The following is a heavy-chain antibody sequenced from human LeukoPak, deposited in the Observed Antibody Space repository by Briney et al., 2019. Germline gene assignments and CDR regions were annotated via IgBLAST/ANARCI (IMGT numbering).Heavy chain of an antibody. V-gene: IGHV4-34*01. Sequence: SETLSLTCAVYGGSFSGYYWSWIRQPPGKGLEWIGEINHSGSTNYNPSLKSRVTISVDTSKNQFSLKLSSVTAADTAVYYCARNYDLAYCGGDCYPFGYWGQGTLVTVSS. D-gene: IGHD2-21*02. J-gene: IGHJ4*02. CDR1: GGSFSGYY. CDR3: ARNYDLAYCGGDCYPFGY. CDR2: INHSGST.